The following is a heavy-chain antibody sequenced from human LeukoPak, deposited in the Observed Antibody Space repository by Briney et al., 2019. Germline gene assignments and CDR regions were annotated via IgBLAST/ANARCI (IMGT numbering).Heavy chain of an antibody. Sequence: VGSLRLSCAASGFTFSSYAMSWVPQAPGRGLEWVSVISGSGGSTYYADSVKGRFTISRDNAKNTLYLQMNSLRAEDTAVYYCARDYYDSRGYALDYWGQGTLVTVSS. D-gene: IGHD3-22*01. CDR2: ISGSGGST. CDR1: GFTFSSYA. J-gene: IGHJ4*02. V-gene: IGHV3-23*01. CDR3: ARDYYDSRGYALDY.